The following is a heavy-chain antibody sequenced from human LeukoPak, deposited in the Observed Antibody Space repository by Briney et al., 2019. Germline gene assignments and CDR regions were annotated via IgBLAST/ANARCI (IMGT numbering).Heavy chain of an antibody. J-gene: IGHJ4*02. Sequence: PGRSLRLSCTASGFTFGDYVMSWVRQAPGKGLEWVGFIKSNIYGGSTEYAASLKGRFTLSRDESKSIAYLQMSRLSPEDTAAYYCVKDIKKTYGIFDDWGQGTLVTVSS. CDR2: IKSNIYGGST. D-gene: IGHD2-21*01. V-gene: IGHV3-49*04. CDR3: VKDIKKTYGIFDD. CDR1: GFTFGDYV.